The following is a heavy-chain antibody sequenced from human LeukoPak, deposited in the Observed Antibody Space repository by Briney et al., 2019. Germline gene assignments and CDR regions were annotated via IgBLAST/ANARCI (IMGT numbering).Heavy chain of an antibody. Sequence: PGGSLRLSCVASGFIFTNFAVSWVRQAPGKGLEWVSAITGNTGSTNYADSVKGRFTISRDNSKNTLYLQMNSLRAEDTAVYYCAKSRSGSYYYWGQGTLATVSS. CDR2: ITGNTGST. J-gene: IGHJ4*02. D-gene: IGHD3-10*01. V-gene: IGHV3-23*01. CDR3: AKSRSGSYYY. CDR1: GFIFTNFA.